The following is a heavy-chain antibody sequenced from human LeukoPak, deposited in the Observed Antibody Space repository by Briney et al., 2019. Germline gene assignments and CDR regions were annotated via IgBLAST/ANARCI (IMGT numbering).Heavy chain of an antibody. J-gene: IGHJ3*02. Sequence: SETLSLTCTVSGYSISSGYYRGWIRQPPGKGLEWIGSIYHSGSTYYNPSLKSRVTISVDTSKNQFSLKLSSVTAADTAVYYCARTISGWYSDAFDIWGQGTMVTVSS. V-gene: IGHV4-38-2*02. D-gene: IGHD6-13*01. CDR3: ARTISGWYSDAFDI. CDR1: GYSISSGYY. CDR2: IYHSGST.